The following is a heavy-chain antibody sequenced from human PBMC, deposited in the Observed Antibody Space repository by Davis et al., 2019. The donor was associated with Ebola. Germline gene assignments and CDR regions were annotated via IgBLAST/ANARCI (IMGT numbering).Heavy chain of an antibody. Sequence: SLKISCTGSGFVFDDHAIHWVRQAPGKGLEWVVGINWNSAFIVYVDSVKGRFTISRDNAKNSVYLQMNNLRVEDTALYYCAKGGDFPTSSLNHFYYGVDAWGQGTTVTVSS. J-gene: IGHJ6*02. CDR1: GFVFDDHA. CDR3: AKGGDFPTSSLNHFYYGVDA. CDR2: INWNSAFI. D-gene: IGHD2-2*01. V-gene: IGHV3-9*01.